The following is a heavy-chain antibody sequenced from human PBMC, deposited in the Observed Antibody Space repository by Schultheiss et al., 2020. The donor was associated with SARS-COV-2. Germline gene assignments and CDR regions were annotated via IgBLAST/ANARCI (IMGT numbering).Heavy chain of an antibody. V-gene: IGHV2-26*01. CDR2: IFSNDEK. J-gene: IGHJ6*02. CDR3: ARIPYYDFWSGYFVVYYYYGMDV. CDR1: GFSLSNARMG. Sequence: SGPTLVKPTETLTLTCTVSGFSLSNARMGVSWIRQPPGKALEWLAHIFSNDEKSYSTSLKSRLTISKDTSKSQVVLTMTNMDPVDTATYYCARIPYYDFWSGYFVVYYYYGMDVWGQGTTVTVSS. D-gene: IGHD3-3*01.